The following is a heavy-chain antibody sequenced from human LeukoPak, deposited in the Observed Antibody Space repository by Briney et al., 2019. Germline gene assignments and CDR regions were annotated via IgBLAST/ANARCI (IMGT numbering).Heavy chain of an antibody. V-gene: IGHV4-4*07. CDR3: ARDGGGSGYIHY. Sequence: SETLSLTCTVSGGSITIYYWSWIRQAAGKGREWIGRIYVSGTTNYTASLMSRITMSLDTSKNQLSLALTSVTAADTAVYYCARDGGGSGYIHYWGQGILITVSS. CDR1: GGSITIYY. D-gene: IGHD5-12*01. CDR2: IYVSGTT. J-gene: IGHJ4*02.